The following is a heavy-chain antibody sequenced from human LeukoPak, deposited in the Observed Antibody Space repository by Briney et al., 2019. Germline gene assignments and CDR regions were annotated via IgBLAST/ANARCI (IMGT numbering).Heavy chain of an antibody. D-gene: IGHD4-23*01. CDR3: ARRAVVIGVGYFDY. CDR1: GYSFTTYW. V-gene: IGHV5-51*01. J-gene: IGHJ4*02. Sequence: GESLKISCKGSGYSFTTYWIGWVRQMPGKGLEWMGIIYPSDSDIRISPSFQGQVTISVDKSTNTAYLQWSSLKASDTAIYYCARRAVVIGVGYFDYWGQGTLVTVSS. CDR2: IYPSDSDI.